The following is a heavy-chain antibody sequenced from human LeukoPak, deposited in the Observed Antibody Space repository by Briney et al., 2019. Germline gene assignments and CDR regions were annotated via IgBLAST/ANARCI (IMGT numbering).Heavy chain of an antibody. CDR2: IKSKNDGRTT. CDR1: GITFTSAW. V-gene: IGHV3-15*01. Sequence: PGGSLRLSCAASGITFTSAWMGWVRQAPGKGLEWVGRIKSKNDGRTTDYAAPVRVRFTISTDDSKTTSYQQINNLKIEDTAVYYCTTDGGITIRPLFDFWGQGTLVTVSS. D-gene: IGHD1-14*01. CDR3: TTDGGITIRPLFDF. J-gene: IGHJ4*02.